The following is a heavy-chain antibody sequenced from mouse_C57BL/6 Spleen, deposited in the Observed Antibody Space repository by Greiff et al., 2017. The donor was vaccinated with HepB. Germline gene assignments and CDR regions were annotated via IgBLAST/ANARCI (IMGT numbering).Heavy chain of an antibody. CDR3: ARSRAITTVVADFDY. J-gene: IGHJ2*01. Sequence: QVQLQQSGAELVKPGASVKMSCKASGYTFTSYWITWVKQRPGQGLEWIGDIYPGSGSTNYNEKFKSKATLTVDTSSSTAYMQLSSLTSEDSAVYYCARSRAITTVVADFDYWGQGTTLTVSS. D-gene: IGHD1-1*01. CDR1: GYTFTSYW. CDR2: IYPGSGST. V-gene: IGHV1-55*01.